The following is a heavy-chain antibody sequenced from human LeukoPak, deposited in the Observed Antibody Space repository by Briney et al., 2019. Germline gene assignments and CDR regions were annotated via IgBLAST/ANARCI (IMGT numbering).Heavy chain of an antibody. V-gene: IGHV4-30-4*01. CDR3: ARDFSLSWSKGYFDY. CDR2: IYYSGST. Sequence: PSQTLSLTCTVSGGSISSGDYYWSWIRQPPGKGLEWIGYIYYSGSTNYNPSLKSRVTISVDTSKNQFSLKLSSVTAADTAVYYCARDFSLSWSKGYFDYWGQGTLVTVSS. CDR1: GGSISSGDYY. D-gene: IGHD6-13*01. J-gene: IGHJ4*02.